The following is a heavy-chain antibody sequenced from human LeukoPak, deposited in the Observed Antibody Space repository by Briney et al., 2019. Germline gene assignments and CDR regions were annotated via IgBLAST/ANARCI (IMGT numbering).Heavy chain of an antibody. J-gene: IGHJ5*02. CDR1: GGTFSSYA. D-gene: IGHD6-19*01. V-gene: IGHV1-69*06. CDR3: ARDSRLAVAGNWFDP. CDR2: IIPIFGTA. Sequence: SVKVSCKASGGTFSSYAISWVRQAPGQGLEWMGGIIPIFGTANYAQKFQGRVTITADKSTSTAYMELSSLRSEDTAVYYCARDSRLAVAGNWFDPWGQGTLVTVSS.